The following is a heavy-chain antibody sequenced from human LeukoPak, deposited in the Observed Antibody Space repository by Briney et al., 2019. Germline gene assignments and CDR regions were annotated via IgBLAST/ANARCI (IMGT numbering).Heavy chain of an antibody. J-gene: IGHJ3*02. CDR3: ARLAVAGTGAFDI. CDR1: GFTFSSYS. V-gene: IGHV3-48*01. Sequence: PGGSLRLSCAASGFTFSSYSMNWVRQAPGKGLEWVSYISSSSTIYYADSVKGRFTISRDNAKNSLCLQMNSLRAEDTAVYYCARLAVAGTGAFDIWGQGTMVTVSS. D-gene: IGHD6-19*01. CDR2: ISSSSTI.